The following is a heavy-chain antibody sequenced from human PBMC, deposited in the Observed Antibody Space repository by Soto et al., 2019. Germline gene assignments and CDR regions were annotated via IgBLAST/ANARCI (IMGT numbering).Heavy chain of an antibody. Sequence: QITLKESGPTLVKPTQTLTLTCTFSGFSLSTSGGGVGWIRQPPGKALEWLGVIYWDDDKRYSPSLTSRLPITKDTSKNQVVLTMTNMDPVDPATYYCAHSYDSSGYSTYWGKGTLVTVS. V-gene: IGHV2-5*02. CDR1: GFSLSTSGGG. CDR2: IYWDDDK. D-gene: IGHD3-22*01. J-gene: IGHJ4*02. CDR3: AHSYDSSGYSTY.